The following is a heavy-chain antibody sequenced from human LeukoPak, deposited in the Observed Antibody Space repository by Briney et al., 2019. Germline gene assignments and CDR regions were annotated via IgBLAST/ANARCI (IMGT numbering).Heavy chain of an antibody. CDR2: IYYSGST. D-gene: IGHD3-3*01. CDR3: ARQELRLLEWLRYFDY. V-gene: IGHV4-39*01. CDR1: GGSISSSSYY. J-gene: IGHJ4*02. Sequence: SETLSLTCTVSGGSISSSSYYWGWIRQPPGKGLEWIGSIYYSGSTYYNPSLKSRVTISVDTSKNQFSLKLSSVTAADTAVYYCARQELRLLEWLRYFDYWGQGTLVTVSS.